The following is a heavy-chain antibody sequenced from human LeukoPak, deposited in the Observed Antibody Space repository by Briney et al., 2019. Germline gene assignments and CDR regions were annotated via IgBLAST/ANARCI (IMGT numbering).Heavy chain of an antibody. CDR1: GFTFSSYW. J-gene: IGHJ4*02. CDR2: ISGSGGSI. D-gene: IGHD5-18*01. Sequence: LGGSLRLSCAASGFTFSSYWMSWVRQAPGKGLEWVSAISGSGGSIYYADSVKGRFTISRDNSKNTLYLQMNSLRAEDTAVYYCAKDRRTWIQLWASFDYWGQGTLVTVSS. CDR3: AKDRRTWIQLWASFDY. V-gene: IGHV3-23*01.